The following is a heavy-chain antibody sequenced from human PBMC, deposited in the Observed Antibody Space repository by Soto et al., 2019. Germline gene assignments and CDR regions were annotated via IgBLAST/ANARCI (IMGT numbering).Heavy chain of an antibody. V-gene: IGHV1-18*01. CDR3: ARARGVAPPVAGNTHYYYYMDV. J-gene: IGHJ6*03. Sequence: QGQLVQSGAEVKKPGASVTVSCKASGYSFTNYGVTWVRQAPGHGLEWLGWISAFNGNTHYAQNLQGRGTLTADEPTSTSYMEMRSLRSDDTAVYYCARARGVAPPVAGNTHYYYYMDVWGKGTTVTVSS. D-gene: IGHD6-19*01. CDR1: GYSFTNYG. CDR2: ISAFNGNT.